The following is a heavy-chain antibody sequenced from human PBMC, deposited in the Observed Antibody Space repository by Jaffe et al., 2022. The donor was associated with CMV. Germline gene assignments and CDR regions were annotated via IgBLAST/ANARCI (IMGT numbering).Heavy chain of an antibody. J-gene: IGHJ4*02. D-gene: IGHD5-18*01. CDR2: IDWDDDK. CDR1: GFSLSRSGMC. Sequence: QVTLRESGPALVKPTQTLTLTCTFSGFSLSRSGMCVNWIRQPPGKALEWLARIDWDDDKYYNTSLKTRLTISKGASRNQVVLTMTDVDPLDTATYYCARTVARGTDGYNLLDSWGQGTLVTVSS. CDR3: ARTVARGTDGYNLLDS. V-gene: IGHV2-70*15.